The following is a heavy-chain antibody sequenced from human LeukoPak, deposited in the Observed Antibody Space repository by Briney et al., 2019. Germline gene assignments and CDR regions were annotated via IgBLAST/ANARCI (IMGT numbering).Heavy chain of an antibody. CDR1: GYTFTNYY. CDR3: ARDLTRMYSSGWSGGY. Sequence: ASVKVSCKASGYTFTNYYVHWVRQAPGQGLEWMGIINPSGGSTSYAQRFQDRVTMTRDTSTNTVYMELNSLTSEDTAVYYCARDLTRMYSSGWSGGYWGQGTLVTVSS. CDR2: INPSGGST. J-gene: IGHJ4*02. D-gene: IGHD6-19*01. V-gene: IGHV1-46*01.